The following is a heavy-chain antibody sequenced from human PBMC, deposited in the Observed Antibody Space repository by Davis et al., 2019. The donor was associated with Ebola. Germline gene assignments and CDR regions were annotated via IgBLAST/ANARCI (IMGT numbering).Heavy chain of an antibody. J-gene: IGHJ4*02. CDR2: IRSKANSYAT. CDR1: GFTFSGSA. CDR3: TTTTVTVDY. Sequence: GESLKISCAASGFTFSGSAMHWVRQASGKGLEWVGRIRSKANSYATAYAASVKGRFTISRDDSKNTAYLQMNSLKTEDTVVYYCTTTTVTVDYWGQGTLVTVSS. D-gene: IGHD4-17*01. V-gene: IGHV3-73*01.